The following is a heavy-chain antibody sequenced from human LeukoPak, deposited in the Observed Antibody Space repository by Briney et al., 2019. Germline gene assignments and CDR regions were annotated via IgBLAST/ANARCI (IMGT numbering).Heavy chain of an antibody. CDR3: AKDRAMVRGVRPATGFDY. D-gene: IGHD3-10*01. CDR2: IGTSGSTV. V-gene: IGHV3-11*04. CDR1: EFTFSDHY. Sequence: GGSLRLSCAASEFTFSDHYMSWIRQAPGKGLELISYIGTSGSTVHYADSVKGRFTISRDNAKNSLYLQMNSLRAEDTAVYYCAKDRAMVRGVRPATGFDYWGQGTLVTVSS. J-gene: IGHJ4*02.